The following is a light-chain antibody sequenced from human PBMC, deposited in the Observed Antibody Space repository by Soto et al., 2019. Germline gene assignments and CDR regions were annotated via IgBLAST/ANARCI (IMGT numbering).Light chain of an antibody. CDR1: QSVGSN. V-gene: IGKV3-15*01. CDR2: GAS. J-gene: IGKJ1*01. CDR3: QHYNSWPRT. Sequence: EIVMTHSPATLSVSPGERATLSCRASQSVGSNLAWYQQKPGQTPRPLIYGASTGATGIPARFSGSGSGTEFTLTISSLQSEDLAIYYCQHYNSWPRTFGQGTKVDI.